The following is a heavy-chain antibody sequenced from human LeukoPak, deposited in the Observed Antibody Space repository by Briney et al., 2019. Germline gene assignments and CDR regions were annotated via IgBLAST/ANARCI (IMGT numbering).Heavy chain of an antibody. D-gene: IGHD3-22*01. CDR3: ARGSPYYYDSSGLRFDY. CDR2: IIPIFGTA. V-gene: IGHV1-69*05. J-gene: IGHJ4*02. Sequence: ASVKVSCKASGGTFSSYAISWVRQAPGQGLEWMGGIIPIFGTANYAQKFQGRVTITTDESTSTAYMELSSLRSEDTAVYYCARGSPYYYDSSGLRFDYWGQGTLVTVSS. CDR1: GGTFSSYA.